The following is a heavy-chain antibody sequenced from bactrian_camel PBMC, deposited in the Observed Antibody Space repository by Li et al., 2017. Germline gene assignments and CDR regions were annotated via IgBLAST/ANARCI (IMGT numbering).Heavy chain of an antibody. V-gene: IGHV3S53*01. D-gene: IGHD1*01. CDR1: GSTDSTDYC. Sequence: HVQLVESGGGSVQAGETVRLSCAASGSTDSTDYCMGWYRQAPEKRREGVATVDRDGRISVANSVKGRFTISKDNVKNTLVLQMNNLKPEDTAIYYCAAHSGALCSDWTRYNTWGQGTQVTVS. CDR2: VDRDGRI. CDR3: AAHSGALCSDWTRYNT. J-gene: IGHJ4*01.